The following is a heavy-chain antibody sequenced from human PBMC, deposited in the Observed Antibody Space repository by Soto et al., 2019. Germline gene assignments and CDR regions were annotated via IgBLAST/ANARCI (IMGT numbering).Heavy chain of an antibody. V-gene: IGHV3-48*02. CDR2: ISSSSSTI. CDR1: GFTFSSYS. D-gene: IGHD2-2*02. Sequence: AGGSLRLSCAASGFTFSSYSMNWVRPAPGEGLEWVSYISSSSSTIYYADSVKGRFTISRDNAKNSLYLQMNSLRDEDTAVYYCARSPIPSALLPGPPYGMDVWGQGTTVTVSS. J-gene: IGHJ6*02. CDR3: ARSPIPSALLPGPPYGMDV.